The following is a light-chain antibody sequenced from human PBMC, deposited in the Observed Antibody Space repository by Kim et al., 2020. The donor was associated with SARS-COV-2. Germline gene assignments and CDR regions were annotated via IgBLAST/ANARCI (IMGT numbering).Light chain of an antibody. J-gene: IGKJ2*01. V-gene: IGKV4-1*01. CDR1: QSVLYSSNNKNY. CDR2: WAS. Sequence: DIVMTQSPDSLAVSLGERATINCKSSQSVLYSSNNKNYLAWYQQKPGQPPKLLIYWASTRESGVRDRFSGSGSGTDFTLTISSLQAEDVAVYYCQQYYSTSYTFGQGTKLEI. CDR3: QQYYSTSYT.